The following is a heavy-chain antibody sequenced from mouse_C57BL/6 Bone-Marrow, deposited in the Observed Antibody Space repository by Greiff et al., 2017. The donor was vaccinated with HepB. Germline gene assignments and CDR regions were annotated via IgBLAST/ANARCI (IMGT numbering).Heavy chain of an antibody. D-gene: IGHD3-3*01. V-gene: IGHV5-9-1*02. CDR1: GFTFSSYA. Sequence: EVMLVESGEGLVKPGGSLKLSCAASGFTFSSYAMSWVRQTPEQRLEWVAYISSGGDYIYYADTVKGRFTISRDNARNTLYLQMSRLESADTAMYYCTREGHWFAYWGQGTRVTVSA. CDR3: TREGHWFAY. J-gene: IGHJ3*01. CDR2: ISSGGDYI.